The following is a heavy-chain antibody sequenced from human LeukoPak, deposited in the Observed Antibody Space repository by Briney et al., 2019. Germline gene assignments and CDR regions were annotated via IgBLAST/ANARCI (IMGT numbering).Heavy chain of an antibody. J-gene: IGHJ2*01. CDR2: ITWDGGST. D-gene: IGHD6-13*01. V-gene: IGHV3-43*01. Sequence: GGSLRLSCAASGFTFDDYTMHWVRQAPGKGLEWVSLITWDGGSTFYADSVKGRFTISRDNAKNSLYLQMNSLRAEDTAVYYCARVSSSWWLWYFDLWGRGTLVTVSS. CDR1: GFTFDDYT. CDR3: ARVSSSWWLWYFDL.